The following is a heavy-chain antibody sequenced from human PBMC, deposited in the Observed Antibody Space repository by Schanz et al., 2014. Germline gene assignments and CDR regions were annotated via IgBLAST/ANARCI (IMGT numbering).Heavy chain of an antibody. Sequence: QVQLVQSGAEVKKPGASVKVSCKASRSTFSSYTISWVRQARGQGLEWVGRFIPILDVGNYAQQFQGRVTFTADKATSTAYMELTSLRSEDTAVYYCARDGGEVVRGVIEGVNHYYYGMDVWATGITVIVSS. J-gene: IGHJ6*04. CDR3: ARDGGEVVRGVIEGVNHYYYGMDV. V-gene: IGHV1-69*04. D-gene: IGHD3-10*01. CDR1: RSTFSSYT. CDR2: FIPILDVG.